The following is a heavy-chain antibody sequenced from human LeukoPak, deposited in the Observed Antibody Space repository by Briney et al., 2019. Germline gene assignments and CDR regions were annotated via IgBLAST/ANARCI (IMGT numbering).Heavy chain of an antibody. Sequence: SETLSLTCAVYGGSFSGYYWSWVRQPPGKGLEWIGEINHSGSTNYNPSLKSRVTISVDKSKNQFSLKLSSVTAADTAVYYCAREQGGNYFDYWGQGTLVTVSS. CDR1: GGSFSGYY. J-gene: IGHJ4*02. CDR2: INHSGST. V-gene: IGHV4-34*01. CDR3: AREQGGNYFDY. D-gene: IGHD3-16*01.